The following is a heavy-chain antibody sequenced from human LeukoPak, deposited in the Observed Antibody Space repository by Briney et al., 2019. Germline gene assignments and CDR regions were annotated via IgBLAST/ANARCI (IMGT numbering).Heavy chain of an antibody. D-gene: IGHD2-21*01. V-gene: IGHV3-72*01. CDR3: ATLLFQTSHRAFDI. Sequence: GGSLRLSCAASGFTFSDHYMDWVRQAPGKGLEWVGRSRDKTNSYSTEYAASVKGRFTISRDDSKDLMYLRMNSLKIEDTAVYYCATLLFQTSHRAFDIWGQGTMVTVSS. CDR2: SRDKTNSYST. CDR1: GFTFSDHY. J-gene: IGHJ3*02.